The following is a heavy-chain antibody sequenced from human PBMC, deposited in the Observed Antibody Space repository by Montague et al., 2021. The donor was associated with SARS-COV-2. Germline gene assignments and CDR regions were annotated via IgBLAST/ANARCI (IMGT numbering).Heavy chain of an antibody. CDR3: ARHGPEYEISTGYFRPDYFDI. Sequence: SETLSLTCTVSGGSLSSNSFYWGWIRQPPGRGLEWIGTIHYSESPYYNPSLQSRVTISADRSKNRFSLNLGSVTASDTAVYYCARHGPEYEISTGYFRPDYFDIWGQGTMVTVAS. CDR1: GGSLSSNSFY. D-gene: IGHD3-9*01. V-gene: IGHV4-39*01. CDR2: IHYSESP. J-gene: IGHJ3*02.